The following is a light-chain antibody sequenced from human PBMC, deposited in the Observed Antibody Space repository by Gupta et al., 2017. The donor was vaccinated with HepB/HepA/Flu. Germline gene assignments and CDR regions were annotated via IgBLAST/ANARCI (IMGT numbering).Light chain of an antibody. CDR2: AAS. CDR1: QGISSY. Sequence: DIQLTQSPSFLSASVGDRVTITCRASQGISSYLAWYQQKPGKAPKLLIYAASTLQSGVPSRCSGSGSGTEFTLTISSRQPEDLATYYCQQLNSYHPALTFGGGTKVEIK. V-gene: IGKV1-9*01. J-gene: IGKJ4*01. CDR3: QQLNSYHPALT.